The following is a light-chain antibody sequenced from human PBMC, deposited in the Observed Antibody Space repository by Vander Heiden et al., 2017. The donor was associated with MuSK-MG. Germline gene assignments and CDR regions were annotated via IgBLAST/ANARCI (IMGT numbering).Light chain of an antibody. J-gene: IGKJ5*01. Sequence: DIVMTQSPDSLAVSLGERATINCKSSQSVLYSSNNKNYLAWYQQKPGQPPKLLIYWASTRESGVPDRFSGSGSGTDFTLTISSLQAADVAVYYCQQYDTGQITFGQGTRLEIK. CDR1: QSVLYSSNNKNY. V-gene: IGKV4-1*01. CDR2: WAS. CDR3: QQYDTGQIT.